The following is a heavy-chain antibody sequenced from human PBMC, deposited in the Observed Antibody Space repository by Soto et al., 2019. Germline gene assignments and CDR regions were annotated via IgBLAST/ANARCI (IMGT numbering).Heavy chain of an antibody. J-gene: IGHJ6*03. CDR3: ARGDYGSGSLIKGYMGA. CDR1: GFTFSRYG. Sequence: QVQLVESGGGVVQPGRSLRLSCAASGFTFSRYGMYWARQAPGKGLEWVAIIWNDGRTKYYVDSVKGRLTISRDNAKSTLYMEMNSLRDEDTAVDYCARGDYGSGSLIKGYMGAWGKGTSVIVSS. D-gene: IGHD3-10*01. V-gene: IGHV3-33*03. CDR2: IWNDGRTK.